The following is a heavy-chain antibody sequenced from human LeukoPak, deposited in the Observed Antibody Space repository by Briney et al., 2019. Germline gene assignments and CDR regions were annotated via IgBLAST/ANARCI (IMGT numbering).Heavy chain of an antibody. CDR3: ARYLSGRGVIRDYFDY. D-gene: IGHD3-10*01. CDR2: VDHTGST. J-gene: IGHJ4*02. Sequence: SETLSLTCSVSDDSITMYYWTWIRQPPGKGLEWIGYVDHTGSTNFNPSLNGRVSISRDTTKNLFSLRLRSVTAADTAVYYCARYLSGRGVIRDYFDYWGQGTLVTVSS. V-gene: IGHV4-59*01. CDR1: DDSITMYY.